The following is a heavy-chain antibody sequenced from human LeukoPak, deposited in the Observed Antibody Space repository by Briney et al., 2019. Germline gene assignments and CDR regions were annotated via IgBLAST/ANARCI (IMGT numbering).Heavy chain of an antibody. D-gene: IGHD6-13*01. Sequence: GGSLRLSCAASGFTFSDYYMSWIRQAPGKGLECVSYISSSGSTIYYADSVKGRFTISRDNAKNSLYLQMNSLRAEDTAVYYCARARRYSRESDAFDFWGQGTMVTVSS. J-gene: IGHJ3*01. CDR2: ISSSGSTI. V-gene: IGHV3-11*01. CDR1: GFTFSDYY. CDR3: ARARRYSRESDAFDF.